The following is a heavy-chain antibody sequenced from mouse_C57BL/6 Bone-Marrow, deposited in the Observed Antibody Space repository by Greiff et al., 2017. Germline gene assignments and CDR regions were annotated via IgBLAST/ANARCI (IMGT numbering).Heavy chain of an antibody. D-gene: IGHD2-3*01. CDR2: IYPRSGNT. J-gene: IGHJ3*01. CDR1: GYTFTSYG. Sequence: QVQLQQSGAELARPGASVKLSCKASGYTFTSYGISWVKQRTGQGLEWIGEIYPRSGNTYYNATFKGTATLTADKSSSTAYMGLRSLTSEDSAVYFCAREGVYDGYYLFAYWGQGTLVTGS. CDR3: AREGVYDGYYLFAY. V-gene: IGHV1-81*01.